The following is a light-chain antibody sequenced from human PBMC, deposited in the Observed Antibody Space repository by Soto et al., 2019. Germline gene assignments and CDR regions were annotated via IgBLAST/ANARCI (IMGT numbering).Light chain of an antibody. J-gene: IGKJ5*01. V-gene: IGKV3-15*01. Sequence: EIVTTQSPDTLSVSPGERATLSCRASQSVSSSLAWYQQKPGQAPRLLIFDASTRATGIPARFSGSGSGTEFTLTISRLQSEDFAVYYCQQHGTSPITFGQGTRLEIK. CDR3: QQHGTSPIT. CDR1: QSVSSS. CDR2: DAS.